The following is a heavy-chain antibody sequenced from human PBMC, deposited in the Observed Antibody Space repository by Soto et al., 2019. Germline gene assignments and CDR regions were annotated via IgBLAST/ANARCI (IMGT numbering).Heavy chain of an antibody. J-gene: IGHJ4*02. CDR3: AKDRRAGGNSAFYFDF. CDR2: ISATGGGT. D-gene: IGHD3-16*01. V-gene: IGHV3-23*01. Sequence: GWSLRLSCAASGFKFSNYAMSWVRQAPGKGLEWVSLISATGGGTYYADSVKGLFTISRDNSHNTLYLQVHSLTAEDTAVYYCAKDRRAGGNSAFYFDFWGQGAQVTVSS. CDR1: GFKFSNYA.